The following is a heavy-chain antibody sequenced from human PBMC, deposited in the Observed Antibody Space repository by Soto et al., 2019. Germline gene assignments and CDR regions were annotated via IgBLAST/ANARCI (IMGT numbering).Heavy chain of an antibody. Sequence: GGSLRLSCAASGFTVSSNYMSWVRQAPGKGLEWVSVICSGGSTYYADSVKGRFTISRDNSKNTLYLQMNSLRAEDTAVYYCAREPHLTPLFSSSWSGAFDIWGQGTMVTVSS. V-gene: IGHV3-66*01. CDR1: GFTVSSNY. CDR3: AREPHLTPLFSSSWSGAFDI. CDR2: ICSGGST. D-gene: IGHD6-13*01. J-gene: IGHJ3*02.